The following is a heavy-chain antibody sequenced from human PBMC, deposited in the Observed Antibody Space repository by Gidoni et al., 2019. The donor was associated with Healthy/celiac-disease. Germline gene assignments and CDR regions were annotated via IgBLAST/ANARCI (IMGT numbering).Heavy chain of an antibody. D-gene: IGHD1-26*01. CDR3: VFQPPTVGGMDV. CDR2: IYSSGST. Sequence: QLQLQESGPGLVKPSETLSLPCTVSGGSISSSSYYWGWIRQPPGKGLEWIGSIYSSGSTYYNPSLKSRVTISVDTSKNQFSLKLSSVTAADTAVYYCVFQPPTVGGMDVWGQGTTVTVSS. CDR1: GGSISSSSYY. V-gene: IGHV4-39*01. J-gene: IGHJ6*02.